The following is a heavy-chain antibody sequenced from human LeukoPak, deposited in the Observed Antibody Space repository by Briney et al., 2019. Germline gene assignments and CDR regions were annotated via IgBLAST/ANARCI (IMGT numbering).Heavy chain of an antibody. D-gene: IGHD2-15*01. J-gene: IGHJ4*02. Sequence: GGSLRLSCAASGFTFSSYGMHWVRQAPGKGLEWVAFIRYDGSNKYYADSVKGRFTISRDNSKNTLYLQMNSLRAEDTAVYYCAKYLTGYCSGGSCYAIDYWGQGTLVTVSS. CDR3: AKYLTGYCSGGSCYAIDY. V-gene: IGHV3-30*02. CDR1: GFTFSSYG. CDR2: IRYDGSNK.